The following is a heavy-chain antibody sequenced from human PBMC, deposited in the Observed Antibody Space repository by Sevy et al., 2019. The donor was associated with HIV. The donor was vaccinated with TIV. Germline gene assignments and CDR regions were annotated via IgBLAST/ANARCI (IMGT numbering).Heavy chain of an antibody. CDR3: ARGTHDYGDYDRDAFDI. V-gene: IGHV3-21*01. Sequence: GGSLRLSCATSEFTFSSYSMNWVRQAPGNGLEWVSSISGGGTYIYYADSVKGRFTISRDNAKNSLSLQMNSLRAEDTAVYYCARGTHDYGDYDRDAFDIWGPGTMVTVSS. J-gene: IGHJ3*02. D-gene: IGHD4-17*01. CDR1: EFTFSSYS. CDR2: ISGGGTYI.